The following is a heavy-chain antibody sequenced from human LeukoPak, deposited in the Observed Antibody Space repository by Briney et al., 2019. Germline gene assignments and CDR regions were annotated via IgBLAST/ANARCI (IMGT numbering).Heavy chain of an antibody. Sequence: SETLSLTCAVYGGSFSGYYWSWIRQPPGKGLEWIGEINHSGSTNYNPSLKSRVTISVDTSKNQFSLKLSSVTAADTAVYYCARGQSRVMFVPWGQGTLVTVSS. V-gene: IGHV4-34*01. CDR2: INHSGST. J-gene: IGHJ5*02. CDR3: ARGQSRVMFVP. CDR1: GGSFSGYY.